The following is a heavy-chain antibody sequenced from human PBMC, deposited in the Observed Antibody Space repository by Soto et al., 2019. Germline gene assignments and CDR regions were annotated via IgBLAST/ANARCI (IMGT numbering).Heavy chain of an antibody. Sequence: GASVKVSCKASGGTFSSYAISWVRQAPGQGLEWMGGIIPILGTANYAQKFQGRVTITADKSTSTAYMELSSLRSEDTAVYYCARAIYFSSTSCPLGLFDPWGQGTLVTVSS. V-gene: IGHV1-69*10. CDR3: ARAIYFSSTSCPLGLFDP. CDR1: GGTFSSYA. J-gene: IGHJ5*02. D-gene: IGHD2-2*01. CDR2: IIPILGTA.